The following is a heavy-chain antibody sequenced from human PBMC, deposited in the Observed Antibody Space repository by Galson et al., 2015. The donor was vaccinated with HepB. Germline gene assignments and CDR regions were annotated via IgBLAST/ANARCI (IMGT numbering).Heavy chain of an antibody. D-gene: IGHD3-22*01. CDR1: GFTFSSYA. CDR2: ISYDGSNK. J-gene: IGHJ4*02. Sequence: SLRLSCAASGFTFSSYAMHWVRQAPGKGLEWVAVISYDGSNKYYADSVKGRFTISRDNSKNTLYLQMNSLRAEDTAVYYCARGPGARGYWGLGGDWGQGTLVTVSS. CDR3: ARGPGARGYWGLGGD. V-gene: IGHV3-30-3*01.